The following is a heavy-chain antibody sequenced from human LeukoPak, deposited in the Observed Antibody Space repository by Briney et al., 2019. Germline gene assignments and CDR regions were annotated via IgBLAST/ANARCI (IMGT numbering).Heavy chain of an antibody. D-gene: IGHD3-3*01. CDR1: GYTGIELS. V-gene: IGHV1-24*01. CDR2: FDPEDGET. J-gene: IGHJ3*02. CDR3: ATHTIFGVVTYASLI. Sequence: ASVKVSCKVSGYTGIELSMHWERQTPGKGLEWLGGFDPEDGETKYAQKFQGRVTMTEDTSTDTAYMELSSLTSEDTAVYYCATHTIFGVVTYASLIWGRGTLVTVSS.